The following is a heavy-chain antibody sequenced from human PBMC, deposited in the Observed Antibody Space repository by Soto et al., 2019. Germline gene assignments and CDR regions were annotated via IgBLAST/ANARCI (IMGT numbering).Heavy chain of an antibody. CDR1: GFTFDDFT. Sequence: PGGSLRLSCAASGFTFDDFTMHWVRQVPGKGLEWVSGISWNSGTVAYADSVKGRFTISRDNAKNSLYLQMDSLRPEDTAFYYCARENVLGYSDYWGQGTLVTVSS. V-gene: IGHV3-9*01. D-gene: IGHD3-16*01. CDR3: ARENVLGYSDY. CDR2: ISWNSGTV. J-gene: IGHJ4*02.